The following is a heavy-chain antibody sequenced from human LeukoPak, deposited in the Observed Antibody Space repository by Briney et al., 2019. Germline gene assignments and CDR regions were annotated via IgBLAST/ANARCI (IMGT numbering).Heavy chain of an antibody. V-gene: IGHV4-59*01. CDR1: GGSNSSYY. CDR3: ARDDSSSWYEPYFQH. J-gene: IGHJ1*01. CDR2: IYYSGST. Sequence: SETLSLTCTVSGGSNSSYYWSWIRQPPGKGLEWFGYIYYSGSTNYNPSLKSRVTISVDTSKDQFSLKLSSVTAADTAVYYCARDDSSSWYEPYFQHWGQGTLVTVSS. D-gene: IGHD6-13*01.